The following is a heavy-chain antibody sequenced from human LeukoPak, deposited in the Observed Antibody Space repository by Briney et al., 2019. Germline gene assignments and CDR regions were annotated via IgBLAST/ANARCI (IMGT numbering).Heavy chain of an antibody. D-gene: IGHD1-26*01. CDR3: ARERSGSYYSY. CDR2: IWYDGSNK. CDR1: GFTFSSYG. V-gene: IGHV3-33*01. J-gene: IGHJ4*02. Sequence: QPGRSLRLSCAASGFTFSSYGMHWVRQAPGKRLEWVAVIWYDGSNKYYADSVKGRFTISRDNAKNSLYLQMNSLRAEDTALYYCARERSGSYYSYWGQGTLVTVSS.